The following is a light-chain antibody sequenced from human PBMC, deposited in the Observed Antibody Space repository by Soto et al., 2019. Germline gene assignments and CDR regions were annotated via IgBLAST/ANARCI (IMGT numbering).Light chain of an antibody. CDR1: SGHSNFA. Sequence: QPLLTQSPSASSSLGASVKLTCTLSSGHSNFAIAWHQHQPAKGPLFLMKLNSDGRHNKGDGIPDRFSGSSSGAERYLTISSLQSEDEADYYCQTWSTGIRVFGGGTQLTVL. V-gene: IGLV4-69*01. J-gene: IGLJ3*02. CDR2: LNSDGRH. CDR3: QTWSTGIRV.